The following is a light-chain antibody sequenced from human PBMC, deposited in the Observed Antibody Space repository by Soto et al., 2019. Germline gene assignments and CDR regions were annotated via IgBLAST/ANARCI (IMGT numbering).Light chain of an antibody. V-gene: IGLV4-69*01. J-gene: IGLJ2*01. CDR3: QTWGTGIHVV. CDR1: SGHSSYA. Sequence: QSVLTQSPSASASLGASVKLTCTLSSGHSSYAIAWHQQQPEKGPRDLMKLDSDGSHTTGDAIPDRFSGSSSGAERYLTISSLQSEDEADYYCQTWGTGIHVVFGGGTKLTVL. CDR2: LDSDGSH.